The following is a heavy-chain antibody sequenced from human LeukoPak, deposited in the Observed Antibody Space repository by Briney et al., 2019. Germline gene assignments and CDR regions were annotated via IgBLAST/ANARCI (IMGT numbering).Heavy chain of an antibody. V-gene: IGHV4-59*12. Sequence: SETLSLTCSVSGGSISGYYWSWIRQPAGKGLEWIGYIYYSGSTNYNPSLKSRVTISVDTSKNQFSLKLTSVSAADTAMYYCARDDAFDVWGQGTMVTVSA. CDR2: IYYSGST. J-gene: IGHJ3*01. CDR1: GGSISGYY. CDR3: ARDDAFDV.